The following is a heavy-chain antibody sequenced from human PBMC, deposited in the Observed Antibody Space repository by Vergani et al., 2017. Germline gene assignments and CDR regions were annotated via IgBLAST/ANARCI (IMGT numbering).Heavy chain of an antibody. CDR2: IKQDGSEQ. D-gene: IGHD2-2*01. CDR1: GFTFSGYW. V-gene: IGHV3-7*01. J-gene: IGHJ6*03. CDR3: ARERCITSCYLLDYYYMDV. Sequence: EVQLVESGGGLVQPGGSLRLSCAASGFTFSGYWMNWVRQAPGKGLEWVANIKQDGSEQYYVDSVKGRFTISRDNAKNSLYLQMNSLRAEDTAVYYCARERCITSCYLLDYYYMDVWGKGTTVTVSS.